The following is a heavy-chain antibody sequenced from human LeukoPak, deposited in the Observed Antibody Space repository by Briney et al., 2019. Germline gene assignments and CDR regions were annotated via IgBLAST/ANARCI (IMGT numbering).Heavy chain of an antibody. D-gene: IGHD3-3*01. Sequence: GGSLRLSCAASGFTFSSYAMSWVRQAPGKGLEWVSAISGSGGSTYYADSVKGRFTISRDNSKNTLYLQMNSLKTEDTAVYYCNTDRGRFLEWLPPTWGQGTMVTVSS. CDR1: GFTFSSYA. CDR3: NTDRGRFLEWLPPT. V-gene: IGHV3-23*01. CDR2: ISGSGGST. J-gene: IGHJ3*01.